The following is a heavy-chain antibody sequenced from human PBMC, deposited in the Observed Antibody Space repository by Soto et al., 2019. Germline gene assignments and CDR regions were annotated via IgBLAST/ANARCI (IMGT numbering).Heavy chain of an antibody. CDR3: ARDDPRCSGGSCFDF. Sequence: EVQLVESGGGLVQPGGSLRLSCAASGFTFSSYSMNWVRQAPGKGLEWVSYINSGSSTIYYADSVKGRFTISRDNAKNSLYLQMNSLRDEDTAVYYCARDDPRCSGGSCFDFWGQGTLVTVSS. V-gene: IGHV3-48*02. CDR1: GFTFSSYS. D-gene: IGHD2-15*01. CDR2: INSGSSTI. J-gene: IGHJ4*02.